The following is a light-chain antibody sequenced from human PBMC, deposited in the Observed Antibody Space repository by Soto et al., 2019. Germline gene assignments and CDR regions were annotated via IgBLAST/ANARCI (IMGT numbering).Light chain of an antibody. Sequence: QSVLTQPPSVSGAPGQRVTISCTGSSSNIGAGYDVHWYQQLPGTAPKLLIYGNSNRPSGVPDRFSGSKSGTSASLAITGLKAEDEADYYCQSYDSSLSPWVFGGGTKVTVL. CDR1: SSNIGAGYD. J-gene: IGLJ3*02. CDR2: GNS. CDR3: QSYDSSLSPWV. V-gene: IGLV1-40*01.